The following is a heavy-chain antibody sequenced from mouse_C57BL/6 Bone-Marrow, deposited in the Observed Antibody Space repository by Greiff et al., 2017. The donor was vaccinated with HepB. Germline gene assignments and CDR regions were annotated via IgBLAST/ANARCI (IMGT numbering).Heavy chain of an antibody. Sequence: DVKLQESGPGLVKPSQSLSLTCSVTGYSINSGYYWNWIRQFPGNKLEWMGYISYDGSNNYNPSLKNRISITRDTSKNQFFLKLNSVTTEDTATYYCARGEDYSNYVGAYWGQGTLVTVSA. CDR3: ARGEDYSNYVGAY. D-gene: IGHD2-5*01. CDR1: GYSINSGYY. CDR2: ISYDGSN. V-gene: IGHV3-6*01. J-gene: IGHJ3*01.